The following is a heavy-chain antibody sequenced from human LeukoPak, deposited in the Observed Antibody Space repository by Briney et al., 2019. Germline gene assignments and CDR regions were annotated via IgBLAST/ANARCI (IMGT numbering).Heavy chain of an antibody. CDR2: IYTSGSTST. D-gene: IGHD1-1*01. J-gene: IGHJ4*02. CDR1: GGSISSGSYY. CDR3: ARGGYPDY. V-gene: IGHV4-61*02. Sequence: PSETLSLTCTVSGGSISSGSYYWSWIRQPAGKGLEWIGRIYTSGSTSTNYNPSLKSRVTISVDTSKNQFSLKLSSVTAADTAVYYCARGGYPDYWGQGALVTVSS.